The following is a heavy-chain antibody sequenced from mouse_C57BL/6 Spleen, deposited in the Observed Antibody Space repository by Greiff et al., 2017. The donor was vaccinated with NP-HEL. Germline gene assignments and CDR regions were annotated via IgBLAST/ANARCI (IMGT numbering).Heavy chain of an antibody. CDR2: ISSGSSTI. CDR3: ARYYYGSSYWYFDV. J-gene: IGHJ1*03. D-gene: IGHD1-1*01. V-gene: IGHV5-17*01. Sequence: EVQVVESGGGLVKPGGSLKLSCAASGFTFSDYGMHWVRQAPEKGLEWVAYISSGSSTIYYADTVKGRFTISRDNAKNTRFLQMTSLRSEDTAMYYCARYYYGSSYWYFDVWGTGTTVTVSS. CDR1: GFTFSDYG.